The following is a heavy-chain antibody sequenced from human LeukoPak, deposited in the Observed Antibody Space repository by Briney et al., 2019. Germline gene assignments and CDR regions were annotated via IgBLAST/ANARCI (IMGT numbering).Heavy chain of an antibody. CDR1: GFTFSGHW. D-gene: IGHD3-10*01. V-gene: IGHV3-7*01. Sequence: GGSLRLSCAASGFTFSGHWMSWVRQAPGKGLEWVANINQGGSDKYYVDSVKGRFTISRDNANNLLYLQMNSLRGEDTALYYCATDTLGDLDFGYWGQGTLVTVSS. J-gene: IGHJ4*02. CDR2: INQGGSDK. CDR3: ATDTLGDLDFGY.